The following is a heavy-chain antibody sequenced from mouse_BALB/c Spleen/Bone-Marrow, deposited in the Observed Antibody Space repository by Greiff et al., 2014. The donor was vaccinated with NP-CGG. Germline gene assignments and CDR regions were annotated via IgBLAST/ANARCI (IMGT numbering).Heavy chain of an antibody. CDR3: ARSGYYGSSYFDY. CDR1: GYSFTGYF. D-gene: IGHD1-1*01. V-gene: IGHV1-20*02. J-gene: IGHJ2*01. CDR2: INPYNGDT. Sequence: EVQLQQSGPELVKPGASVKISCKASGYSFTGYFMHWVMQSHGKSLEWIGRINPYNGDTFYNQKFKGKATLTVDKSSSTAHMELRSLASEDSAVYYCARSGYYGSSYFDYWGQGTTLTVSS.